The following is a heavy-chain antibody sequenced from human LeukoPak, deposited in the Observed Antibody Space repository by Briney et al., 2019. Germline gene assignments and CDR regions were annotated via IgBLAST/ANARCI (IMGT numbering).Heavy chain of an antibody. V-gene: IGHV3-43*01. CDR1: GFTFDDYS. J-gene: IGHJ4*02. CDR2: ISWDGGST. CDR3: ARERDYYDRSGYYLDY. Sequence: GGSLRLSCAASGFTFDDYSMHWVRQAPGKGLEWVSLISWDGGSTYFADSVKGRFTISRDNSKNSLYLQMNSLRAEDTALYYCARERDYYDRSGYYLDYWGQGTLVTVSS. D-gene: IGHD3-22*01.